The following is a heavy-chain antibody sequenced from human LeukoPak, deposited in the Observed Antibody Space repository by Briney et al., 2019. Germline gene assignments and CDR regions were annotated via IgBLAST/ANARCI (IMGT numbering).Heavy chain of an antibody. CDR2: INHSGST. Sequence: SETLSLNCAVYGGSFSGYYWSWIRQPPGKGLEWIGEINHSGSTNYNPSLKSRVTISVDTSKNQFSLKLSSVTAADTAVYYCARGGPYYDFWSGHTYYYYYMDVWGKGTTVTVSS. D-gene: IGHD3-3*01. CDR1: GGSFSGYY. V-gene: IGHV4-34*01. J-gene: IGHJ6*03. CDR3: ARGGPYYDFWSGHTYYYYYMDV.